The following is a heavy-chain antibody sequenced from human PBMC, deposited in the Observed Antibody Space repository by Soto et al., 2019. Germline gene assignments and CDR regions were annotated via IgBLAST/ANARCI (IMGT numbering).Heavy chain of an antibody. CDR2: IYNSGKT. Sequence: NPSETLSLTCSVSGDSINTYSFSWNWIRQPPGEGLEWIGAIYNSGKTYYNPSLKSRVTMSIDTSKNQFSLNLNSLTAADTAVYYCARRFESWGPGILVTVSS. V-gene: IGHV4-30-4*01. CDR3: ARRFES. CDR1: GDSINTYSFS. J-gene: IGHJ4*02.